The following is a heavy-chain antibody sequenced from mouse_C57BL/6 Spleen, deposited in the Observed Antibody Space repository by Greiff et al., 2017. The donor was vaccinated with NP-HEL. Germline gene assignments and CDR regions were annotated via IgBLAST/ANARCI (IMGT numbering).Heavy chain of an antibody. CDR1: GYTFTSYW. CDR2: IYPGSGST. D-gene: IGHD3-2*02. Sequence: QVQLQQSGAELVKPGASVKMSCKASGYTFTSYWITWVKQRPGQGLEWIGDIYPGSGSTNYNEKFKSKATLTVDTSSSTAYMQLSSLTSEDSAVYYCARWKTAQAYYFDYWGQGTTLTVSS. V-gene: IGHV1-55*01. J-gene: IGHJ2*01. CDR3: ARWKTAQAYYFDY.